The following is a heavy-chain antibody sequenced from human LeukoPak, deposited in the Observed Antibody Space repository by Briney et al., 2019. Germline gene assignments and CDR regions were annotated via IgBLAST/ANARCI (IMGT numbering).Heavy chain of an antibody. Sequence: SETLSLTCAVYGGSFSGYYWSWIRQPPGKGLEWIGEINHSGSTNYNPSLKSRVTISVDTSKNQFSLKLSSVTAADTAVYYCARDYYDSSGYYYDYWGQGTLVTVTS. J-gene: IGHJ4*02. CDR1: GGSFSGYY. D-gene: IGHD3-22*01. CDR3: ARDYYDSSGYYYDY. V-gene: IGHV4-34*01. CDR2: INHSGST.